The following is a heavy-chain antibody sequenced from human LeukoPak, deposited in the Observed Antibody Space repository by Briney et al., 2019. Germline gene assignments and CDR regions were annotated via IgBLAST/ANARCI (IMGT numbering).Heavy chain of an antibody. CDR3: ARRPYYYDSSGYSYDY. Sequence: ASVKVSCKASGYTFTGHYMHWVRQAPGQGLEWMGWINPNSGGTNYAQKFQGRVTMTRDTSISTAYMELSRLRSDDTAVYYCARRPYYYDSSGYSYDYWGQGTLVTVSS. V-gene: IGHV1-2*02. J-gene: IGHJ4*02. CDR2: INPNSGGT. D-gene: IGHD3-22*01. CDR1: GYTFTGHY.